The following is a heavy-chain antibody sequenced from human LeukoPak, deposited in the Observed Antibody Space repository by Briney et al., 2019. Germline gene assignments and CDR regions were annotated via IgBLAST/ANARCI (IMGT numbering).Heavy chain of an antibody. CDR1: GFTFSSYG. Sequence: GGSLRLSCAASGFTFSSYGMHWVRQAPGKGLEWVSSISTSSIYIYYADSVKGRFTISRDNAKNSLYLQMNSLRAEDTALYYCARGDHTTPFDYWGQGTLVTVSS. V-gene: IGHV3-21*04. D-gene: IGHD1-26*01. CDR3: ARGDHTTPFDY. CDR2: ISTSSIYI. J-gene: IGHJ4*02.